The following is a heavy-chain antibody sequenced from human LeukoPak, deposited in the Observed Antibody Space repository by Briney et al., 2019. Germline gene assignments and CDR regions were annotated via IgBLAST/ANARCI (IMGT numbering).Heavy chain of an antibody. CDR1: GFTFSNHA. V-gene: IGHV3-30*01. J-gene: IGHJ4*02. D-gene: IGHD3-22*01. CDR3: ARAPDSSGYYAPLDH. CDR2: IAYDGNNK. Sequence: GGSLRLSYAASGFTFSNHAMHWVRQAPGKGLEWVTVIAYDGNNKYYADSVKGRFTISRDNSKNTLYLQMNSLRTEDTAVFYCARAPDSSGYYAPLDHWGQGTLVTVSS.